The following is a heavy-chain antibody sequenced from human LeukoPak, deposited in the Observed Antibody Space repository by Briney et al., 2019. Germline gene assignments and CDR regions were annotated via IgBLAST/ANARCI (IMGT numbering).Heavy chain of an antibody. J-gene: IGHJ6*03. Sequence: ASVKVPCKASGGTFSSYAISWVRQAPGQGLEWMGGIIPIFGTANYAQKFQGRVTITADESTSTAYMELSSLRSEDTAVYYCARRDSGYDFRSIAAAGTYYYYYMDVWGKGTTVTVSS. D-gene: IGHD6-13*01. CDR2: IIPIFGTA. CDR3: ARRDSGYDFRSIAAAGTYYYYYMDV. CDR1: GGTFSSYA. V-gene: IGHV1-69*13.